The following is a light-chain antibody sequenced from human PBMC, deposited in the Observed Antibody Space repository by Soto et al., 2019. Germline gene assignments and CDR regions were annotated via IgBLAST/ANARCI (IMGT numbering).Light chain of an antibody. CDR1: QTISSA. CDR2: DAS. Sequence: IQMTQSPSTLSASVRDRVTITCRASQTISSALAWYRQKPGKAPKLLIYDASSLESGVPSRFSGSGSGTDFTLTISSLQPEDFATYYCQQFNNYRITFGQGTRLEI. V-gene: IGKV1D-13*01. CDR3: QQFNNYRIT. J-gene: IGKJ5*01.